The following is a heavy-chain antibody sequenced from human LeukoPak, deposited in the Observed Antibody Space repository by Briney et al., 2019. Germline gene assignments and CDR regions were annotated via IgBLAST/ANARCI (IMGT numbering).Heavy chain of an antibody. CDR1: GFTFSDYS. Sequence: GGSLRLSCAASGFTFSDYSMDWVRQAPGKGLEWVSSITGSSSYMYYADSVKGRFTISRDNAKNSLYLQMNSLRAEDTALYYCARGGYSSSWLYAFDIWGQGTMVTVSS. CDR2: ITGSSSYM. CDR3: ARGGYSSSWLYAFDI. J-gene: IGHJ3*02. V-gene: IGHV3-21*01. D-gene: IGHD6-13*01.